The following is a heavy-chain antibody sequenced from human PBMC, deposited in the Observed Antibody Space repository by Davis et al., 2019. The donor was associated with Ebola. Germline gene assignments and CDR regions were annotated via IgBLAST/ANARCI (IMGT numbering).Heavy chain of an antibody. D-gene: IGHD1-26*01. V-gene: IGHV1-18*01. CDR1: GGTFSSYA. J-gene: IGHJ6*02. CDR3: ARDEARGMDV. Sequence: ASVKVSCKASGGTFSSYAINWVRQATGQGLEWMGWISAYNGNTNYAQKLQGRVTMTTDTSTSTAYMELRSLRSDDTAVYYCARDEARGMDVWGQGTTVTVSS. CDR2: ISAYNGNT.